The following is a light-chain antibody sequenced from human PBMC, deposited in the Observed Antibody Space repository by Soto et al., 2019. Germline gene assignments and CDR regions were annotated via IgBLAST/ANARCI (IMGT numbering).Light chain of an antibody. J-gene: IGLJ2*01. CDR1: SSDVGGYNF. CDR2: EVS. CDR3: SSYAGSNIVV. V-gene: IGLV2-8*01. Sequence: QSALTQPPSASGSPGQSVTISCTGTSSDVGGYNFVSWYQQHPGKAPKLMIYEVSERPSGVPDRFSRSKSGNTASLTVSGIQAVDDADYYCSSYAGSNIVVFGGGTKVTVL.